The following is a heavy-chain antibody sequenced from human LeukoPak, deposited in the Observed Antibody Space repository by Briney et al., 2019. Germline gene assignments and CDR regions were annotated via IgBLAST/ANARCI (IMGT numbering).Heavy chain of an antibody. Sequence: SVKVSCKASGGTFSSYAISWVRQAPGQGLEWMGRIIPILGIANYAQKFQGRVTITADKSTSTAYMELSSLRSEDTAVYYCAKSISGYPFDYWGQGTLVTVSS. J-gene: IGHJ4*02. V-gene: IGHV1-69*04. CDR1: GGTFSSYA. D-gene: IGHD3-22*01. CDR2: IIPILGIA. CDR3: AKSISGYPFDY.